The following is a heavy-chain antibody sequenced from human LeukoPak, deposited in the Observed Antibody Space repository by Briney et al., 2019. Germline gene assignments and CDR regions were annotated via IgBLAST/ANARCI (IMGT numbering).Heavy chain of an antibody. J-gene: IGHJ4*02. D-gene: IGHD2/OR15-2a*01. CDR2: ISYNGNNE. CDR3: AREDYGNYYFDY. Sequence: GGSLRLSCAASGFTVSSNYMSWVRQAPGTGLEWLTVISYNGNNEYYTDSVKGRFTISRDNFKNTLYLHMNSLRVEDTAVYYCAREDYGNYYFDYWGQGTLVTVSS. V-gene: IGHV3-30*14. CDR1: GFTVSSNY.